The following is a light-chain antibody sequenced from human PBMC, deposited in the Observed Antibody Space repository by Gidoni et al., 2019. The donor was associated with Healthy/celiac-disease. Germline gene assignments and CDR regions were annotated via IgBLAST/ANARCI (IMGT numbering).Light chain of an antibody. CDR1: SSDVGSYNL. CDR3: CSHAGSSTSVV. Sequence: QSALTQPASVSGSPGHSITISCTGTSSDVGSYNLVSWYQQHPGKAPKLMIYEGSKRPPGVSNRFSGSKSGNTASLTISGLQAEDEADYYCCSHAGSSTSVVFGGGTKLTVL. J-gene: IGLJ2*01. CDR2: EGS. V-gene: IGLV2-23*01.